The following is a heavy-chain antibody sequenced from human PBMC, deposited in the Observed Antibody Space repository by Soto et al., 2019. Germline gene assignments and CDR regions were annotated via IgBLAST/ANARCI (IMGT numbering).Heavy chain of an antibody. Sequence: SVKVSCXASGFTFTISVIQGVRQARGQRLEWIGWIVVGSGNTNYAQKFQERVTITRDMSTSTAYMELSSLRPEDTAVYYCEATNRYGLESAFDIWGQGTMVTVSS. CDR1: GFTFTISV. V-gene: IGHV1-58*02. J-gene: IGHJ3*02. CDR3: EATNRYGLESAFDI. CDR2: IVVGSGNT. D-gene: IGHD4-17*01.